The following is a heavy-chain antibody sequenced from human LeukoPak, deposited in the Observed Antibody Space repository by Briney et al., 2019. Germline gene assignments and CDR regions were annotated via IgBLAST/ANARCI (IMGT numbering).Heavy chain of an antibody. J-gene: IGHJ4*02. CDR2: IDPNSGGS. CDR1: GYTFTGYY. V-gene: IGHV1-2*02. CDR3: ARAPRGFCSGGSCFDF. D-gene: IGHD2-15*01. Sequence: ASVKVSCKASGYTFTGYYMHWVRQAPGQGLYWMGWIDPNSGGSNSAQKFQGRVTMTRDTSISTAYMELSRLRSDDTAVYYCARAPRGFCSGGSCFDFWGQGTLVTVSS.